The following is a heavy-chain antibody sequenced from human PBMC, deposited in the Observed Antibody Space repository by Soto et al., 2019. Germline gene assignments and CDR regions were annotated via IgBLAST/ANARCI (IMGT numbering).Heavy chain of an antibody. CDR3: VRDADKVPAGQHMIHGAY. J-gene: IGHJ4*02. CDR1: GFTFSNYS. CDR2: IDSSGSHT. Sequence: DVQLVESGGGLVQPGGSLRLSCAASGFTFSNYSMNWVRQAPGKGLEWLSYIDSSGSHTFYGDSVKGRFTISRDSAKTALYLQMNNLRAEDTAVYYCVRDADKVPAGQHMIHGAYWGQGTLVTVSS. V-gene: IGHV3-48*01. D-gene: IGHD5-12*01.